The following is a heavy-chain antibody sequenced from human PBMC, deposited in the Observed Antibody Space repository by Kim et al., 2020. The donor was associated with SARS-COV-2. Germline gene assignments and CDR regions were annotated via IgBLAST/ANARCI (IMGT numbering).Heavy chain of an antibody. CDR1: GYTFTSYY. CDR3: ARDRTNTSRYDDYYYGMDV. CDR2: INPSGGST. J-gene: IGHJ6*02. V-gene: IGHV1-46*01. D-gene: IGHD2-2*01. Sequence: ASVKVSCKASGYTFTSYYMHWVRQAPGQGLEWMGIINPSGGSTSYAQKFQGRVTMTRDTSTSTVYMELSSLRSEDTAVYYCARDRTNTSRYDDYYYGMDVWGQGTTATVSS.